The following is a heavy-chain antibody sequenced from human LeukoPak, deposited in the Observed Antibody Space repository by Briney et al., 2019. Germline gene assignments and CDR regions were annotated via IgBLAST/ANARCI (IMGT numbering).Heavy chain of an antibody. CDR1: GGSFSGYY. CDR3: ARGLKGITMVRGGWFYFDY. J-gene: IGHJ4*02. V-gene: IGHV4-34*01. Sequence: SETLSLTCAVYGGSFSGYYWSWIRQPPGKGLEWIGEINHSGSTSYNPSLESRVTISVDTSKNQFSLKLSSVTAADTAVYYCARGLKGITMVRGGWFYFDYWGQGTLVTVSS. CDR2: INHSGST. D-gene: IGHD3-10*01.